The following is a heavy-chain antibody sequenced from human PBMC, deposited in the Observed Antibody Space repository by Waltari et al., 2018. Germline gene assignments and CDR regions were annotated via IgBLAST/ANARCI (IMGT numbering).Heavy chain of an antibody. J-gene: IGHJ6*04. D-gene: IGHD1-26*01. Sequence: EVQLVESGGGLVQPGGSLRLSCAASGFTFSSYWMSWVRQAPGKGLEWVANIKQDGSEKYYVDSVKGRFTISRDNAKNSLYLQMNSLKTEDTAVYYCIRFHMELYMDVWGKGATVTVSS. CDR1: GFTFSSYW. CDR2: IKQDGSEK. V-gene: IGHV3-7*03. CDR3: IRFHMELYMDV.